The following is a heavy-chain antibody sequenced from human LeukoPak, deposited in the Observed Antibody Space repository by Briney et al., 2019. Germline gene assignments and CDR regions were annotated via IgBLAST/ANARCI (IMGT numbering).Heavy chain of an antibody. V-gene: IGHV3-7*01. Sequence: GGSLRISCAASGFTFSNYWMTWVRQAPGKGLEWVANIKPDGSAQYYADSVRGRFTISRDTAKNSLYLQMNSLRAEDTAVYYCARDQLGPSGFDYWGQGTLVTVSS. J-gene: IGHJ4*02. D-gene: IGHD7-27*01. CDR2: IKPDGSAQ. CDR1: GFTFSNYW. CDR3: ARDQLGPSGFDY.